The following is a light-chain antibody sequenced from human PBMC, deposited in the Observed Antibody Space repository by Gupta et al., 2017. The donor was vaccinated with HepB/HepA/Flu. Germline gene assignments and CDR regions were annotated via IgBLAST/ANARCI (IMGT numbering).Light chain of an antibody. CDR3: QQSYSSPVT. V-gene: IGKV1-39*01. J-gene: IGKJ1*01. CDR1: QSITSY. CDR2: TAS. Sequence: DIQMTQSPSSLSASVGDTVTITCRASQSITSYLNWYQQKPGQAPKLLIYTASTLQSGVPSRFSGSRSGTDFTLTIHGLQPEDFATYFCQQSYSSPVTFGQGTREDIK.